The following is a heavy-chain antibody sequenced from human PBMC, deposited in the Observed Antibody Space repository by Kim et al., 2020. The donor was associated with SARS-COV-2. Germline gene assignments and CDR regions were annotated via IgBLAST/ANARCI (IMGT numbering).Heavy chain of an antibody. CDR2: INHSGST. D-gene: IGHD3-10*01. CDR3: ARVLDYGSGGNWFDP. V-gene: IGHV4-34*01. J-gene: IGHJ5*02. CDR1: GGSFSGYY. Sequence: SETLSLTCAVYGGSFSGYYWSWIRQPPGKGLEWIGEINHSGSTNYNPSLKSRVTISVDTSKNQFSLKLSSVTAADTAVYYCARVLDYGSGGNWFDPWGQGTLVTVSS.